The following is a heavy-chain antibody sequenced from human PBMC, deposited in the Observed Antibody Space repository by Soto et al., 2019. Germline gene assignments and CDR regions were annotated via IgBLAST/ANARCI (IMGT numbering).Heavy chain of an antibody. CDR2: IIPILGIA. V-gene: IGHV1-69*08. Sequence: QVQLVQSGAEVKKPGSSVKVSCKASGGTFSSYTISWVRQAPGQGLEWMGRIIPILGIANYAQKLQGRVTITADKSTSTAYMELSSLRSEDTAVYYCARDLIPHYYDSSGYPARGGYWGQGTLVTVSS. CDR3: ARDLIPHYYDSSGYPARGGY. D-gene: IGHD3-22*01. J-gene: IGHJ4*02. CDR1: GGTFSSYT.